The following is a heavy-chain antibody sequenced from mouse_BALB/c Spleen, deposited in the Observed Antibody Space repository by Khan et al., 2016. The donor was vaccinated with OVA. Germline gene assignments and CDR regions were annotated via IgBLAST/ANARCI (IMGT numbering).Heavy chain of an antibody. J-gene: IGHJ4*01. CDR3: ERSLVDYYAMDY. CDR2: ISSGGHYT. Sequence: EVELVESGGGLVKPGGSLKLSCSASGFTFSSYAMSWVRQTPEKRLELVATISSGGHYTFYPDSVKGRFTISRDNARNTLYLQMSSLRSEDTVKYYCERSLVDYYAMDYWGQGTSVTVSS. D-gene: IGHD2-2*01. CDR1: GFTFSSYA. V-gene: IGHV5-9-3*01.